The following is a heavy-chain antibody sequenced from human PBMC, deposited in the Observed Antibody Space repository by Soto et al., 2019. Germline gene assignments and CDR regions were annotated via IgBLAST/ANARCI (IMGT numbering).Heavy chain of an antibody. CDR3: ARVISSWYLGYYYGMDV. D-gene: IGHD6-13*01. Sequence: ASVKVSCKASGYTFTSYGISWVRQAPGQGLEWMGWISAYNGNTNYAQKLQGRVTMTTDTSTSTAYMELRSLRSDDTAVYYCARVISSWYLGYYYGMDVWGQGTTVTVSS. V-gene: IGHV1-18*04. J-gene: IGHJ6*02. CDR1: GYTFTSYG. CDR2: ISAYNGNT.